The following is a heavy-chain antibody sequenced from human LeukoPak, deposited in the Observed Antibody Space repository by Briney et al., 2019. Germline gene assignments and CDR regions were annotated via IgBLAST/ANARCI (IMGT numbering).Heavy chain of an antibody. D-gene: IGHD5-18*01. J-gene: IGHJ4*02. CDR2: TNHSGST. CDR1: GEPFNGYY. CDR3: ARDREATRGYSYGIDY. Sequence: SETLSLTCAVYGEPFNGYYWNWIRQSPGKGLEWIGETNHSGSTNYNPSLKSRVTISVGTSKNQFSLKLNSVTAADTAVYYCARDREATRGYSYGIDYWGQGTLVTVSS. V-gene: IGHV4-34*01.